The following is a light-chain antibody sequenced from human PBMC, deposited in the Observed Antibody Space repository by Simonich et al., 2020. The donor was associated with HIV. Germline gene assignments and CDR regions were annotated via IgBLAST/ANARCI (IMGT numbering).Light chain of an antibody. J-gene: IGKJ1*01. CDR3: QQYHSFPRT. V-gene: IGKV1-5*03. CDR2: EAS. Sequence: DIQMTQSPSTLSASVGDRVTITCRASQSISNCLAWYQQKPGKAPKPLIYEASSLPSGVPSRFSGSGSGTEFTLTISSLQPDDFATYYCQQYHSFPRTFGQGTNVDIK. CDR1: QSISNC.